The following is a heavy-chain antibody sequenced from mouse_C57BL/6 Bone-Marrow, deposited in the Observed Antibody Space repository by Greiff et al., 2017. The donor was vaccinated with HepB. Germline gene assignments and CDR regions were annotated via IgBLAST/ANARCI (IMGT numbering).Heavy chain of an antibody. CDR3: AREDYYGSSYDFDY. J-gene: IGHJ2*01. CDR2: IDPSDSYT. Sequence: QVQLRQPGAELVRPGTSVKLSCKASGYTFTSYWMHWVKQRPGQGLEWIGVIDPSDSYTNYNQKFKGKATLTVDTSSSTAYMQLSSLTSEDSAVYYCAREDYYGSSYDFDYWGQGTTLTVSS. V-gene: IGHV1-59*01. D-gene: IGHD1-1*01. CDR1: GYTFTSYW.